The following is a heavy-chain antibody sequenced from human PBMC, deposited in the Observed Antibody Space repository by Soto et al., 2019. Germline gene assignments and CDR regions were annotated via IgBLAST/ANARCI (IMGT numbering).Heavy chain of an antibody. J-gene: IGHJ5*02. D-gene: IGHD3-22*01. Sequence: QVQLVQSGAEVKKPGASVQVSCKASGYTFTSYGISWVRQAPGQGLEWMGWISAYNGNTNYAQKLQGRVTMTTDTSTSTAYMELRSLRSDDTAVYYCARVVYYYDSSGSGGNWFDPWGQGTLVTVSS. CDR3: ARVVYYYDSSGSGGNWFDP. CDR2: ISAYNGNT. V-gene: IGHV1-18*01. CDR1: GYTFTSYG.